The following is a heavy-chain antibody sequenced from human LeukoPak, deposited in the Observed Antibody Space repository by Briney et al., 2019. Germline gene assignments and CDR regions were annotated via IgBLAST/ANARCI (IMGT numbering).Heavy chain of an antibody. Sequence: GGSLRLSCTVSGFIFEDYAMHWVRQVPGKGLEWVSSITSNSGYVAYADSVKGRFSISGDNAKNSLYLQMNSLRTEDMAVYYCVQDSYAISSSGSTFASWGQGTLVTVSS. CDR1: GFIFEDYA. V-gene: IGHV3-9*03. CDR3: VQDSYAISSSGSTFAS. J-gene: IGHJ4*02. D-gene: IGHD2-2*01. CDR2: ITSNSGYV.